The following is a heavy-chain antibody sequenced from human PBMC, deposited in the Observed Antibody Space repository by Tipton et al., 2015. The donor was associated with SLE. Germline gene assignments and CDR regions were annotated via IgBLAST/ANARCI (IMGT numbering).Heavy chain of an antibody. CDR3: ARGPLHYDFSSGYYPPFDY. CDR1: GGSFNGYY. D-gene: IGHD3-3*01. CDR2: INHSGSN. J-gene: IGHJ4*02. V-gene: IGHV4-34*01. Sequence: TLSLTCAVYGGSFNGYYWSWLRQPPGKGLEWIEDINHSGSNNYNPSIKSRVTISVDTSNNQFSLNLSSLTAAYAAVYYCARGPLHYDFSSGYYPPFDYWCQGTLVTVSS.